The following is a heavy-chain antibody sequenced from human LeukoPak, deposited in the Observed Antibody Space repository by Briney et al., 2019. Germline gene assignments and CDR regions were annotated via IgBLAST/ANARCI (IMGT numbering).Heavy chain of an antibody. Sequence: SETPSLTCTVSGGSISSSSYYWGWIRQPPGKGLEWIGSIYFSGTTYYSPSLKSRVTISVDTSKNQFSLKLSSVTAADTAVYYCARDTEFFDYWGQGTLVTVSS. J-gene: IGHJ4*02. CDR2: IYFSGTT. CDR1: GGSISSSSYY. CDR3: ARDTEFFDY. D-gene: IGHD3-10*01. V-gene: IGHV4-39*07.